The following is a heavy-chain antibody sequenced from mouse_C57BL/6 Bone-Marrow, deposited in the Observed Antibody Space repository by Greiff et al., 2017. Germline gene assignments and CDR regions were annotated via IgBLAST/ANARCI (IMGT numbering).Heavy chain of an antibody. J-gene: IGHJ3*01. CDR2: ISSGGSYT. CDR1: GFTFSSYG. CDR3: ARRVRGFAY. Sequence: EVKLMESGGDLVKPGGSLKLSCAASGFTFSSYGMSWVRQTPDKRLEWVATISSGGSYTYYPDSVKGRFTIPRDNAKNTLYLQMSSLKSEDTAIYYCARRVRGFAYWGQGTLVTVSA. V-gene: IGHV5-6*02.